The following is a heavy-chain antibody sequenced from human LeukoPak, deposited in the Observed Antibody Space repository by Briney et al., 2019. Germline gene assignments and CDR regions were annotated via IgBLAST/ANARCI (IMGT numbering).Heavy chain of an antibody. Sequence: GESLKIFCKGSGYSFTSYWIGWVRQMPGKGQEWMGIIYPGDSDTRYSPSFQGQVTISADKSISTAYLQWSSLKASDTAMYYCARVRSSSGAAKFDPWGQGTLVTVSS. CDR3: ARVRSSSGAAKFDP. J-gene: IGHJ5*02. D-gene: IGHD6-13*01. CDR1: GYSFTSYW. CDR2: IYPGDSDT. V-gene: IGHV5-51*01.